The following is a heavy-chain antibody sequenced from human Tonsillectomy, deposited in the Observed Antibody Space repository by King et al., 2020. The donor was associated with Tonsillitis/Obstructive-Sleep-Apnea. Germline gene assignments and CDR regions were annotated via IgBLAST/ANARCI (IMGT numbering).Heavy chain of an antibody. D-gene: IGHD1-7*01. J-gene: IGHJ3*02. V-gene: IGHV4-59*01. CDR1: GGSISSNY. CDR3: ARARHVYNWNYAGSDDAFDI. CDR2: IYYSGRT. Sequence: VQLQESGPGLVKPSETLSLTCTVSGGSISSNYWSWIRQPPGKGLEWIGYIYYSGRTNYNPSLKSQVTISVDTSKNQFSLNLSSVSAADTAVYYLARARHVYNWNYAGSDDAFDIWGQGAMVTVSS.